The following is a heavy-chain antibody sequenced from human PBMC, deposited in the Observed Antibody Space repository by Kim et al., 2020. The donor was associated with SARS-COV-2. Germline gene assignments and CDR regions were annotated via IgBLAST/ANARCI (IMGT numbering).Heavy chain of an antibody. CDR3: ARVGYYDSGDYFDY. D-gene: IGHD3-22*01. Sequence: QKVQGRVTITANKSTSTAYMELSSLRSEDTAVYYCARVGYYDSGDYFDYWGQGTLVTVSS. V-gene: IGHV1-69*02. J-gene: IGHJ4*02.